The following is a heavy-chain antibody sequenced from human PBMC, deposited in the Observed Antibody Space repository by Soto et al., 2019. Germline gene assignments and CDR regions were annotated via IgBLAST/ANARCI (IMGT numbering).Heavy chain of an antibody. CDR3: ARTLTYGDYGGLFDN. J-gene: IGHJ4*02. V-gene: IGHV4-59*08. CDR2: IYYSGST. D-gene: IGHD4-17*01. Sequence: SETLSLTCTVSGGSISSHYWSWIRQPPGKGLEWIGYIYYSGSTNYNPSLKSRATISVDTSKNQFSLKLSSVTAADTAVYYCARTLTYGDYGGLFDNRGQGTLVTLYS. CDR1: GGSISSHY.